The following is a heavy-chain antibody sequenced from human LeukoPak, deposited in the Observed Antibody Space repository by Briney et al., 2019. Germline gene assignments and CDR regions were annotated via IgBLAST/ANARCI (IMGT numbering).Heavy chain of an antibody. J-gene: IGHJ4*02. CDR1: GFTVSSNY. V-gene: IGHV3-66*02. D-gene: IGHD1-26*01. CDR3: ARDIRVVGATLYFDF. Sequence: GGSLRLXCAASGFTVSSNYMSWVRLAPGKGLEWVSVIYSGGSTYYADSVKGRFTISRDNSKNTLYLQMNSLRAEDTAVYYCARDIRVVGATLYFDFWGQGTLVTVSS. CDR2: IYSGGST.